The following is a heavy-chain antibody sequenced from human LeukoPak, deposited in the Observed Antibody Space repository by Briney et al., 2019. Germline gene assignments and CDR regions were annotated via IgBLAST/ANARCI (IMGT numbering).Heavy chain of an antibody. D-gene: IGHD3-10*01. J-gene: IGHJ6*02. CDR3: TRDRRYGGMDV. Sequence: GGSLRLSCAASGFTFSSYWMHWVRQAPGKGLVWVSRIISDGSSATHADSVKGRFTMSRDNAKNMVYLQMSSLRAEDTAVYYCTRDRRYGGMDVWGQGTTVTVSS. CDR1: GFTFSSYW. CDR2: IISDGSSA. V-gene: IGHV3-74*01.